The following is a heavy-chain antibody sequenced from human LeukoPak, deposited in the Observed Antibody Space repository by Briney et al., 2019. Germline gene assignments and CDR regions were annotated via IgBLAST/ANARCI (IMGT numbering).Heavy chain of an antibody. CDR3: ARKPYYYGSGSYFDY. CDR2: INAGNGNT. J-gene: IGHJ4*02. V-gene: IGHV1-3*01. Sequence: ASVKVSCKAPGYTFTSYAMHWVRQAPGQRLEWMGWINAGNGNTKYSQKFQGRVTITRDTSASTAYMELSSLRSEDTAVYYCARKPYYYGSGSYFDYWGQGTLVTVSS. D-gene: IGHD3-10*01. CDR1: GYTFTSYA.